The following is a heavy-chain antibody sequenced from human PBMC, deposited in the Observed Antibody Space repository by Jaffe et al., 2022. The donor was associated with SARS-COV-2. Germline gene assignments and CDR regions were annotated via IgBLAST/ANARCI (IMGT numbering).Heavy chain of an antibody. V-gene: IGHV3-30*18. CDR3: AKDGPSPPYYYYYYGMDV. CDR2: ISYDGSNK. CDR1: GFTFSSYG. J-gene: IGHJ6*02. Sequence: QVQLVESGGGVVQPGRSLRLSCAASGFTFSSYGMHWVRQAPGKGLEWVAVISYDGSNKYYADSVKGRFTISRDNSKNTLYLQMNSLRAEDTAVYYCAKDGPSPPYYYYYYGMDVWGQGTTVTVSS.